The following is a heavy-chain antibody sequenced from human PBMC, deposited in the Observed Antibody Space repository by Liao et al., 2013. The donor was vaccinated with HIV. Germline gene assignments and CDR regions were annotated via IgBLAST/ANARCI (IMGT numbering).Heavy chain of an antibody. CDR2: IYTSGST. CDR3: ARVSTYCGGDCYPFDI. J-gene: IGHJ3*02. V-gene: IGHV4-4*07. D-gene: IGHD2-21*01. CDR1: GGSISSYY. Sequence: QVQLQESGPGLVKPSETLSLTCTVSGGSISSYYWSWIRQPAGKGLEWIGRIYTSGSTNYNPSLKSRVTMSVDTSKNQFSLKLSSVTAADTAVYYCARVSTYCGGDCYPFDIWGQGTMVTVSS.